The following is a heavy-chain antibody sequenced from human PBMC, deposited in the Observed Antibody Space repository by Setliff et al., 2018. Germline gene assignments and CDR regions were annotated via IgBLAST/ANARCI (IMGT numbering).Heavy chain of an antibody. D-gene: IGHD1-1*01. V-gene: IGHV4-4*08. Sequence: SETLSLTCGVSGASISDSCWSWIRQPPGKGLEWIGHILTTGSTNYNPSLKSRIAISADTSRDRFSLRLTSVTAADTAIYYCARFCGTSNCQRAPLFDYWGQGILVTVSS. CDR2: ILTTGST. CDR3: ARFCGTSNCQRAPLFDY. J-gene: IGHJ4*02. CDR1: GASISDSC.